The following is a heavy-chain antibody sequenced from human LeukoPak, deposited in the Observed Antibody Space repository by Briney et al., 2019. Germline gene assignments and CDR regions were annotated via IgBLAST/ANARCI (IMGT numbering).Heavy chain of an antibody. CDR2: INPNSGGT. CDR1: GYTFTGYY. J-gene: IGHJ6*03. V-gene: IGHV1-2*02. CDR3: ARVKYSSSWYSEAYYYYMDV. Sequence: GASVKVSCKASGYTFTGYYMHWVRQAPGQGLEWMGWINPNSGGTNYAQKFQGRVTMTRDTSISTAYMELSRLRSDDTAVYYCARVKYSSSWYSEAYYYYMDVWGKGTTVTVSS. D-gene: IGHD6-13*01.